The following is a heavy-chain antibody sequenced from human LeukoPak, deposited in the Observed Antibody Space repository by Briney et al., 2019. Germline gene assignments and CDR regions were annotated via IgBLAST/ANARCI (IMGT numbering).Heavy chain of an antibody. CDR2: INHSGST. V-gene: IGHV4-34*01. J-gene: IGHJ4*02. CDR1: GGSFSGYY. Sequence: SETLSLTCAVYGGSFSGYYWSWIRQPPGKGLEWIGEINHSGSTNYNPSLKSRVTISVDTSKNQFSLKLSSVTAADTAVYYCARHRYGSGSYADYWGQGTLVTVSS. D-gene: IGHD3-10*01. CDR3: ARHRYGSGSYADY.